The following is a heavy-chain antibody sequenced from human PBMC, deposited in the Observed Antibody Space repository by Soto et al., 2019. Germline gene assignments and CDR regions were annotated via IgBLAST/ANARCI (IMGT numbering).Heavy chain of an antibody. CDR1: GFTFSSYA. CDR3: AKDRVVGATVYFDY. Sequence: PGGSLRLSCAASGFTFSSYAMSWVRQAPGKGLEWVSAISGSGGSTYYADSVKGRFTISRDNSKNTLYLQMNSLRADDAPLRCCAKDRVVGATVYFDYWGQGPLVTVSS. V-gene: IGHV3-23*01. J-gene: IGHJ4*02. CDR2: ISGSGGST. D-gene: IGHD1-26*01.